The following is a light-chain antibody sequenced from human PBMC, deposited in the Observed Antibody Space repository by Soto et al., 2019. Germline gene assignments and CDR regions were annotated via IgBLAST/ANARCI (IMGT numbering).Light chain of an antibody. V-gene: IGKV1-39*01. Sequence: IQMTQSPSSLSASVGDRVTITCRASQTISTYLNWYQQKPGKAPQLLIYASSSLQSGVPSRFSGSGSGTDFTLTSTSLQPEDFATYICQQSYGMPWTFGQGTKVEV. J-gene: IGKJ1*01. CDR2: ASS. CDR1: QTISTY. CDR3: QQSYGMPWT.